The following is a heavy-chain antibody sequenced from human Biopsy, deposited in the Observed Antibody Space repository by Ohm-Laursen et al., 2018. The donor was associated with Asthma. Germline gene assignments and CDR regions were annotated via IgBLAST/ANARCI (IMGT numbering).Heavy chain of an antibody. V-gene: IGHV3-30*03. Sequence: SLRLSCAASGFTLSSYVMHWVRQAPGKGLDWVALISFDPLNKQYADWVRGRFTVSRDSSKNTLYPQMNSLRPDDTAVYYCARDVMEWYLPAFDFWGQGTLVTVSS. CDR1: GFTLSSYV. CDR2: ISFDPLNK. CDR3: ARDVMEWYLPAFDF. D-gene: IGHD3-3*01. J-gene: IGHJ4*02.